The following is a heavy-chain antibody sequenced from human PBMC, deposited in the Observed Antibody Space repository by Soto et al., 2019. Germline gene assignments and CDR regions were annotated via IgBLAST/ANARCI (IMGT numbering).Heavy chain of an antibody. CDR1: GGSITSSSHY. V-gene: IGHV4-39*01. CDR3: ARSSITPRLFMYPFDY. CDR2: IYYDGNT. Sequence: PSETLSLTCTVSGGSITSSSHYWGWIRQPPGKGLECIGSIYYDGNTYYNPSLKSRVTISLDTSKNQFSLRLNSVTAADTAVYYCARSSITPRLFMYPFDYWGKGTLVTVSS. J-gene: IGHJ4*02. D-gene: IGHD6-6*01.